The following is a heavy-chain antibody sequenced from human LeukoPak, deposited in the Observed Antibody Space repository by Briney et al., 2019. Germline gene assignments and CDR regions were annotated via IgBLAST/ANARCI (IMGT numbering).Heavy chain of an antibody. CDR2: IIPIFGTA. J-gene: IGHJ4*02. D-gene: IGHD2-2*01. CDR1: GGTFSSYA. CDR3: ARATTIVVVPAALDY. V-gene: IGHV1-69*13. Sequence: SVKVSCKASGGTFSSYAISWVRQAPGQGLEWMGGIIPIFGTANYAQKFQGRVTITADESTSTAYMELSSLRSEDTAVYYCARATTIVVVPAALDYWGQGTLVTVSS.